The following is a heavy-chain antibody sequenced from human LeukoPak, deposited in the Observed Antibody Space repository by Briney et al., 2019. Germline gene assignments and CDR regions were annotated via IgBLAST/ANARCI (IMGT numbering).Heavy chain of an antibody. D-gene: IGHD1-26*01. CDR1: GGSISSYY. Sequence: SETLSLTCTVSGGSISSYYWSWIRQPPGKGLEWIGYIYYSGSTNYNPSLKSRVTISVDTSKTHFSLMLTSVTAADTAVYYCAREYSGSYLAFDPWGQGTLVTVSS. CDR2: IYYSGST. V-gene: IGHV4-59*01. CDR3: AREYSGSYLAFDP. J-gene: IGHJ5*02.